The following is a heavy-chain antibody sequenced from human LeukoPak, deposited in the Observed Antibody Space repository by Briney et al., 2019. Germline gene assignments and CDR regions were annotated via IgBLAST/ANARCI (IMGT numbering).Heavy chain of an antibody. CDR3: ARLVRGFDP. Sequence: GGSLRLSCAASGFTFSSYGMHWVRQAPGKGLEWVAVISYDGSNKYYADSVKGRFTISRDNSRNTLYLQMNSLRAEDTAVYYCARLVRGFDPWGQGTLVTVSS. V-gene: IGHV3-30*03. CDR1: GFTFSSYG. J-gene: IGHJ5*02. D-gene: IGHD3-9*01. CDR2: ISYDGSNK.